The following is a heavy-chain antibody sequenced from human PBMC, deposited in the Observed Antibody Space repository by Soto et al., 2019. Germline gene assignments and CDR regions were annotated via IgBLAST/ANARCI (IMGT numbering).Heavy chain of an antibody. V-gene: IGHV4-34*01. CDR1: GGSFSGYY. J-gene: IGHJ6*03. Sequence: PSETLSLTCAVYGGSFSGYYWSWVRQPPGKGLEWIGEINHSGSTNYNPSLKSRVTISVDTSKNQFSLKLSSVTAADTVVYYCARGTRRLKDYYYYYMDVWGKGTTVTVSS. CDR2: INHSGST. CDR3: ARGTRRLKDYYYYYMDV. D-gene: IGHD5-12*01.